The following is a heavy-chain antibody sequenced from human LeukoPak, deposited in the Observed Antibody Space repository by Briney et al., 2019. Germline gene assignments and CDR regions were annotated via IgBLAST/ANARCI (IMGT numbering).Heavy chain of an antibody. D-gene: IGHD4-23*01. CDR2: ISSSSSYI. Sequence: GGSLRLSCAASGFTFSSYSMNWVRQAPGKGLEWVSSISSSSSYIYYADSVKGRFTISRDNAKNSLYLQMNSLRAEDTAVYYCARMAGDDYGGSPVVVDYWGQGTLVTVPS. CDR3: ARMAGDDYGGSPVVVDY. V-gene: IGHV3-21*01. CDR1: GFTFSSYS. J-gene: IGHJ4*02.